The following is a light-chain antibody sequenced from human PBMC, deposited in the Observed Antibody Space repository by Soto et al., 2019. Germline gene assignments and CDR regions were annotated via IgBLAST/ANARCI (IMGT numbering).Light chain of an antibody. CDR1: QSISSW. Sequence: DIQMTQSPSTLSASVGDRVTITCRASQSISSWLAWYQQKPGKAPNLLIHEASTLGSGVPSRFFGSGSGTEFTLTISSLQPDDFATYYCQQYNTYPLTFGGGTKVDIK. CDR2: EAS. J-gene: IGKJ4*01. CDR3: QQYNTYPLT. V-gene: IGKV1-5*03.